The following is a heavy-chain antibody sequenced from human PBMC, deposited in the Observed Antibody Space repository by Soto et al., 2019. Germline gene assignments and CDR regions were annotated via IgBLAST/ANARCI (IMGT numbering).Heavy chain of an antibody. CDR3: ARRRAYYYDSSGYYEGDY. CDR1: GYSLTSYW. J-gene: IGHJ4*02. Sequence: PGESLKISFKCSGYSLTSYWILWVRQMPGKGLEWMGITYHGDSDTRYSQSCQGQFTISADKSISTAYVQWSSLKASDTAMYDCARRRAYYYDSSGYYEGDYWGQGTLVTVSS. D-gene: IGHD3-22*01. CDR2: TYHGDSDT. V-gene: IGHV5-51*01.